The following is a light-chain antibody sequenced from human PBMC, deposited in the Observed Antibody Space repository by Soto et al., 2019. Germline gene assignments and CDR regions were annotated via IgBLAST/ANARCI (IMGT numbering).Light chain of an antibody. V-gene: IGLV2-14*01. CDR1: SSDVGGYNF. Sequence: QSVLTQPASVSGSPGQSITISCTGTSSDVGGYNFVSWYQQPPGRAPKLLIYEVSRRPSGVSNRFSGSKSGDTASLTNSGLQAEDEADYYCYSYRGYYTRVFGTGTKVTVL. CDR3: YSYRGYYTRV. J-gene: IGLJ1*01. CDR2: EVS.